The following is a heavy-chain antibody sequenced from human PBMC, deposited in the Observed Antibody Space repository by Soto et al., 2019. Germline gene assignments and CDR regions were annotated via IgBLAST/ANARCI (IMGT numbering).Heavy chain of an antibody. J-gene: IGHJ4*02. CDR1: GFIFRNYA. CDR2: ISGTAGST. CDR3: AKAAPGPEFDC. D-gene: IGHD6-13*01. V-gene: IGHV3-23*01. Sequence: EVQLLESGGGLVQSGGSLRLSCAGSGFIFRNYAMSWVRQAPGKGLEWVSTISGTAGSTYYADSVKGWFTIFRDNSKSTVYLQMSSLRADDTAVYYCAKAAPGPEFDCLGQGTLVTVSS.